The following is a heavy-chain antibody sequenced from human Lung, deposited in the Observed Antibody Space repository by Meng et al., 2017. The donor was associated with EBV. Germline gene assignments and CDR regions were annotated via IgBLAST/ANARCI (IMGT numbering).Heavy chain of an antibody. CDR3: ARGATSVFDL. Sequence: QVQRNQSGPGLVTPPQTLSLPCVISGDSVPSSSAAWTWIRQSPSRGLEWLGRTYYRSKWYNDYAVFVKSRITINPDTSKNQFSLQLNSVTPEDTAVYYCARGATSVFDLWGRGTLVTVSS. J-gene: IGHJ2*01. CDR1: GDSVPSSSAA. V-gene: IGHV6-1*01. CDR2: TYYRSKWYN.